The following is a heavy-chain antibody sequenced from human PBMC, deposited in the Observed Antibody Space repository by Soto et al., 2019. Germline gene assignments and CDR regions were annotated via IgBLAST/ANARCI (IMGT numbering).Heavy chain of an antibody. V-gene: IGHV4-31*03. J-gene: IGHJ3*02. CDR3: ARVPSSILEVVAAPPGAYAI. CDR2: IYYSGST. CDR1: GGSISSGGYY. D-gene: IGHD3-9*01. Sequence: SETLSLTCTVSGGSISSGGYYWSWIRQHPGKGLEWIGYIYYSGSTYYNPSLKSRVTISVDTSKNQFSLKLSSVTAADTAVYYCARVPSSILEVVAAPPGAYAISAQGTMDLVS.